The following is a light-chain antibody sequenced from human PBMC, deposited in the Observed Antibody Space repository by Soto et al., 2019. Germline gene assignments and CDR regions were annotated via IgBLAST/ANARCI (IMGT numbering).Light chain of an antibody. CDR1: QSVSSY. CDR2: DAS. J-gene: IGKJ5*01. V-gene: IGKV3-11*01. CDR3: QQRSNWPPN. Sequence: EIWLTQSPATLSLSPGERATLSCRASQSVSSYLAWYQQKPGQAPRLLIYDASNRATGIPDRFSGSGSGTDFTLTISTLEPEDFAVYYCQQRSNWPPNFGQGTRLEIK.